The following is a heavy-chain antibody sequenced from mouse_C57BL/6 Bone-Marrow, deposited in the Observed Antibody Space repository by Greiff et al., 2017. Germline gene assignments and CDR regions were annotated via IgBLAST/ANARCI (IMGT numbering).Heavy chain of an antibody. CDR1: GYTFTSYW. CDR2: IDPSDSYT. CDR3: ARSGFAY. J-gene: IGHJ3*01. Sequence: VQLQQPGAELVRPGTSVKLSCKASGYTFTSYWMHWVKQRPGQGLEWIGVIDPSDSYTNYNQKFKGKATLTVDPSSSTAYMQLSSLTSEDSAVYYCARSGFAYWGQGTLVTVSA. V-gene: IGHV1-59*01.